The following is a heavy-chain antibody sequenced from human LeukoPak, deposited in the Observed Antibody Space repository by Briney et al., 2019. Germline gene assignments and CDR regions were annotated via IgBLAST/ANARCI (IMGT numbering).Heavy chain of an antibody. CDR3: TTAVAWIDDFGGYYFDY. V-gene: IGHV3-15*01. CDR2: IKSKTDGGTT. J-gene: IGHJ4*02. CDR1: GFTFSDAW. Sequence: GGSLRLTCAASGFTFSDAWMSWVRQAPGKGLEWVGRIKSKTDGGTTDYAAPVKGRFTISRDDSKNTLYLQMNSLKTEDTAVYYCTTAVAWIDDFGGYYFDYWGQGTLATVSS. D-gene: IGHD3-3*01.